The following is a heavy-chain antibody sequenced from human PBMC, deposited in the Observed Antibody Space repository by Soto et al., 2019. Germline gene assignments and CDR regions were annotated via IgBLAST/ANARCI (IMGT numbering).Heavy chain of an antibody. CDR3: AKSDRNSYGYYYGMDV. D-gene: IGHD5-18*01. CDR1: GFTFSRYG. Sequence: GGSLRLSCAASGFTFSRYGMHWVRQAPGKGLEWVAVISYDGSNKYYVDSVKGRFTISRDNSKNTLYLQMNSLRGEDTAVYYCAKSDRNSYGYYYGMDVWGQGTTVTVSS. J-gene: IGHJ6*02. V-gene: IGHV3-30*18. CDR2: ISYDGSNK.